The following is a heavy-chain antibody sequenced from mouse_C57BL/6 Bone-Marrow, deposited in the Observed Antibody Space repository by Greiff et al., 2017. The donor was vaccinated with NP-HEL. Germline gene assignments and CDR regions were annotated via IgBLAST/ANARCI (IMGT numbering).Heavy chain of an antibody. D-gene: IGHD2-5*01. J-gene: IGHJ4*01. V-gene: IGHV1-64*01. CDR2: IHPNSGST. CDR1: GYTFTSYW. Sequence: QVQLQQPGAELVKPGASVKLSCKASGYTFTSYWMHWVKQRPGQGLEWIGMIHPNSGSTNYNEKFKSKATLTVDKSSSTAYMQLSSLTSEDSAVYYCAIAYYSNYRDAMDYWGQGTSVTVSS. CDR3: AIAYYSNYRDAMDY.